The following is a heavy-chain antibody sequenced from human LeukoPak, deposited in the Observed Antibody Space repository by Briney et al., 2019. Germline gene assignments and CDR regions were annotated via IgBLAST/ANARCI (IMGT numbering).Heavy chain of an antibody. J-gene: IGHJ5*02. CDR1: GGSISSGDYY. CDR2: IYYSGST. Sequence: KPSQTLSLTCTVSGGSISSGDYYWSWIRQPPGKGLEWVGYIYYSGSTYYNPSLTSRVTISVDTSKNQFSLKLSSVTAADTAVYYCARDLGYYGSGSYWVSGHWFDPWGEGTLVTVSS. V-gene: IGHV4-30-4*08. CDR3: ARDLGYYGSGSYWVSGHWFDP. D-gene: IGHD3-10*01.